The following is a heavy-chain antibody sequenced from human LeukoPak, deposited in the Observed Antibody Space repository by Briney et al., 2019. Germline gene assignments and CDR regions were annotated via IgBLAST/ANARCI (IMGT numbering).Heavy chain of an antibody. CDR3: ARASQYSYGPEDY. J-gene: IGHJ4*02. D-gene: IGHD5-18*01. CDR1: GFTFSLYA. V-gene: IGHV3-23*01. Sequence: PGGSLRLSCAASGFTFSLYAMSWVRQAPGKGLEWVSGITGSGGTTYYADSVKGRFTLSRDNAKNSLCLQMNSLRAEDMAVYYCARASQYSYGPEDYWGQGTLVTVSS. CDR2: ITGSGGTT.